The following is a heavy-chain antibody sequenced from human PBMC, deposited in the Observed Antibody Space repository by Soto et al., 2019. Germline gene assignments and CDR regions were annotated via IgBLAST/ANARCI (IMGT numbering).Heavy chain of an antibody. V-gene: IGHV2-26*01. CDR1: GFSISNARMS. D-gene: IGHD7-27*01. J-gene: IGHJ6*02. CDR3: ERIWGPYYYYGIDV. Sequence: QVTLKESGPVLVKPTETLTLTCTVSGFSISNARMSVSWIRQPPGKALEWLAHIFSNDEKSYSTSLKSRLTISKDTSKSQVVLTMTNMAPVDTATYYCERIWGPYYYYGIDVWGQGTPVTVSS. CDR2: IFSNDEK.